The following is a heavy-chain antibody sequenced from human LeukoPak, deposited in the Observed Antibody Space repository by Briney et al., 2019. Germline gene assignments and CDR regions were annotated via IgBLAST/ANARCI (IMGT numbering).Heavy chain of an antibody. J-gene: IGHJ3*01. Sequence: ASVKVSCKASGHTFNAYYMHWVRQAPGQGLEWMGWINPDSGGTIYAQKFQGRVTMTRDTSISTAYMELSRLRSDDTAVYYCARDRGRVGTTKGAFDVWGQGTMVTVSS. CDR3: ARDRGRVGTTKGAFDV. V-gene: IGHV1-2*02. CDR1: GHTFNAYY. D-gene: IGHD1-26*01. CDR2: INPDSGGT.